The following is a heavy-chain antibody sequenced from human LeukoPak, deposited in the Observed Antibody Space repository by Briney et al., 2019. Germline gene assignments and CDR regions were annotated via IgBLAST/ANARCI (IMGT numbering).Heavy chain of an antibody. J-gene: IGHJ4*02. Sequence: GGSLRLSCAASGFTFSSYWMSWVRQAPGKGLEWVANIKQDGSEKYYVDSVKGRFTISRDNAKNSLYLQMNSLRAEDTAVYYCARAIEILTGYSPLTDWGQGTLVTVSS. CDR2: IKQDGSEK. CDR1: GFTFSSYW. V-gene: IGHV3-7*01. CDR3: ARAIEILTGYSPLTD. D-gene: IGHD3-9*01.